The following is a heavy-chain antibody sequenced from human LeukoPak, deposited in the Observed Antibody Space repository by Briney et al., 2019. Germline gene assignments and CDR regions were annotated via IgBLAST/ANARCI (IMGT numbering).Heavy chain of an antibody. CDR2: ISGSGGST. CDR3: ANPYSYYDSSGYYVPPLDY. J-gene: IGHJ4*02. CDR1: GFTLSSYA. Sequence: GGSLRLSCAASGFTLSSYAMSWVRQGPGKGLEWVSAISGSGGSTYYADSVKGRFTISRDNSKNTLYLQMNSLRAEDTAVYYCANPYSYYDSSGYYVPPLDYWGQGTLVTVSS. D-gene: IGHD3-22*01. V-gene: IGHV3-23*01.